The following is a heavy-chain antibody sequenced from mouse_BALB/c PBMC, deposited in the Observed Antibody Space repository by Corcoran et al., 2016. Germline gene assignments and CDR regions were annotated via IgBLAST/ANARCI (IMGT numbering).Heavy chain of an antibody. CDR3: ARGQYGPYYAMDY. D-gene: IGHD2-10*02. Sequence: EVQLQQSGPELVKPGASMKISCKASGYSFTGYTMNWVQQSHGKNLEWIGLINPYNGGTSYNQKFKGKATLTVDKSSSTAYMELISLTSEDSAVYYCARGQYGPYYAMDYWGQGTSVTVS. CDR1: GYSFTGYT. V-gene: IGHV1-26*01. CDR2: INPYNGGT. J-gene: IGHJ4*01.